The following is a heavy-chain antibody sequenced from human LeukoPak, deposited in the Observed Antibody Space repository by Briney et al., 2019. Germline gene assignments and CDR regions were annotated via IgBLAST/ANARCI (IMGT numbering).Heavy chain of an antibody. CDR3: ARDPYSGSSQSFDY. D-gene: IGHD1-26*01. V-gene: IGHV4-39*07. J-gene: IGHJ4*02. Sequence: SETLSLTCTVSGGSISSSSYYWGWIRQPPGKGLEWIGSIYYSGSTYYNTSLKSRVTISVDTSKNQFSLKLSSVTAADTAVYYCARDPYSGSSQSFDYWGQGTLVTVSS. CDR1: GGSISSSSYY. CDR2: IYYSGST.